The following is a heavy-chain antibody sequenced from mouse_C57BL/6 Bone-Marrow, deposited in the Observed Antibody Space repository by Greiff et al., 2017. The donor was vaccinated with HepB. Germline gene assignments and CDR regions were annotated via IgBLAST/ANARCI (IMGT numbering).Heavy chain of an antibody. J-gene: IGHJ2*01. V-gene: IGHV1-50*01. CDR2: IDPSDSYT. Sequence: VQLQQPGAELVKPGASVKLSCKASGYTFTSYWMQWVKQRPGQGLEWIGEIDPSDSYTNYNQKFKGKATLTVDTSSSTAYMQLSSLTAEDSAVYYCARSGTTVGDYWGQGTTLTVSS. D-gene: IGHD1-1*01. CDR3: ARSGTTVGDY. CDR1: GYTFTSYW.